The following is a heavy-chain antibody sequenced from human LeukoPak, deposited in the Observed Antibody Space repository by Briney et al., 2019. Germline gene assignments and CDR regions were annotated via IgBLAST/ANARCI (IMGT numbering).Heavy chain of an antibody. Sequence: ASVKVSCKASGYTFTSYDINWVRQATGQGLEWMGWMNPNSGNTGYAQKFQGRVTMTRNTSISTAYMELSSLRSEDTAVYYCAGEDIAVAGIDYWGQGTLVTVSS. V-gene: IGHV1-8*01. D-gene: IGHD6-19*01. J-gene: IGHJ4*02. CDR2: MNPNSGNT. CDR3: AGEDIAVAGIDY. CDR1: GYTFTSYD.